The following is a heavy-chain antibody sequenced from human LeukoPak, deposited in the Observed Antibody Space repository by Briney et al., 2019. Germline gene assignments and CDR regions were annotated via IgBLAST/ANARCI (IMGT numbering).Heavy chain of an antibody. V-gene: IGHV3-23*01. J-gene: IGHJ4*02. CDR1: GFMFSNFA. CDR2: IYFSGGNT. CDR3: AKDQGQAIVPRRFDY. Sequence: GGSLRLSCAASGFMFSNFAMSWVRQAPGKGLEWVSTIYFSGGNTYSADSVKGRFTISRDKAKNTLYLQMNSLRAEDTAVYYCAKDQGQAIVPRRFDYWGLGTLVTVSS. D-gene: IGHD6-6*01.